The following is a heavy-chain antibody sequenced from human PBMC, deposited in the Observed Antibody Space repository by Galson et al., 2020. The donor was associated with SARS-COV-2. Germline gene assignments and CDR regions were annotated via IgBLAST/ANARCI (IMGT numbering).Heavy chain of an antibody. J-gene: IGHJ3*02. CDR3: TRDVSGGCSDI. D-gene: IGHD1-26*01. CDR1: GSTFTNSA. V-gene: IGHV3-30*04. Sequence: GGSLRPSCAASGSTFTNSAMHWVRQAPGKGLEWLTVISHDGKIQVYADSVKDRFTISRDNPGNMVFLQRGSLRPDATALYFCTRDVSGGCSDIWGQGKMVTVSS. CDR2: ISHDGKIQ.